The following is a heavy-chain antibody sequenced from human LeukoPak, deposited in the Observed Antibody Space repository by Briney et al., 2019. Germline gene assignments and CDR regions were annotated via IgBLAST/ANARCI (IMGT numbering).Heavy chain of an antibody. Sequence: ASVKASCKASRYTFTSYYMHWVRQAPGQRLEWMGIINPSGGSTSYAQKFQGRVIMTRDTSTSTVYMELSSLRSEDTAVYYCARDGGYSYGYSLYYYYGMDVWGQGATVTVSS. D-gene: IGHD5-18*01. J-gene: IGHJ6*02. CDR2: INPSGGST. V-gene: IGHV1-46*01. CDR3: ARDGGYSYGYSLYYYYGMDV. CDR1: RYTFTSYY.